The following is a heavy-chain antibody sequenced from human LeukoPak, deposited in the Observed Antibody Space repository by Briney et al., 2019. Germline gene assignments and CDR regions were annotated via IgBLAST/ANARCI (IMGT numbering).Heavy chain of an antibody. CDR3: ARAGYYDILTGYLYYFHYYDMDV. Sequence: PSETLSLTGTVSGGSISSSSYYWGWIRQPPGKGLEWIGTIYYTGSTYYNPSLKSRVTISIDTSKNQFSLRLSSVTAADTAVYYCARAGYYDILTGYLYYFHYYDMDVWGQGTTVTVSS. V-gene: IGHV4-39*07. D-gene: IGHD3-9*01. CDR2: IYYTGST. J-gene: IGHJ6*02. CDR1: GGSISSSSYY.